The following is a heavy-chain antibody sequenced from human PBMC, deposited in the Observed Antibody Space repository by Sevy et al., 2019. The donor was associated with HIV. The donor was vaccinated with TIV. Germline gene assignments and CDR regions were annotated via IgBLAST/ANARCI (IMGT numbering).Heavy chain of an antibody. J-gene: IGHJ6*02. D-gene: IGHD2-2*01. CDR2: IKRDGSEK. CDR3: ARDCSSTTCLWGLDV. CDR1: GFTFSNYW. V-gene: IGHV3-7*03. Sequence: GGYLRLSCAASGFTFSNYWMSWVRQAPGKGLEWVAHIKRDGSEKYYVDSVKGRFTISRDNAQNSLYLQMNSLRAEDTAVYYCARDCSSTTCLWGLDVWGQGTTVTVSS.